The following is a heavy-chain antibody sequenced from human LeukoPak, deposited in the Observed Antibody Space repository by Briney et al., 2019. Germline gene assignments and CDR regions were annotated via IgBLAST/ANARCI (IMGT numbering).Heavy chain of an antibody. CDR2: ISGSGGST. D-gene: IGHD1-7*01. V-gene: IGHV3-23*01. J-gene: IGHJ6*02. CDR3: TKAPARTIFYYYYGMDV. CDR1: GFTFSSYA. Sequence: GGSLRLSCAASGFTFSSYAMSWVRQAPGKGLEWVSAISGSGGSTYYADSVKGRFTISRDNSKNTLYLQMNSLRAEDTAVYYCTKAPARTIFYYYYGMDVWGQGATVAVSS.